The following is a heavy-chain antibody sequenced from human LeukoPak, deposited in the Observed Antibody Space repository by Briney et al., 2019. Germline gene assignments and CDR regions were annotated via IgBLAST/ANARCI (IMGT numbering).Heavy chain of an antibody. CDR1: GFTFSDYY. CDR3: AKDFSHYDILTGYFGY. D-gene: IGHD3-9*01. J-gene: IGHJ4*02. CDR2: ISSSGSTI. V-gene: IGHV3-11*01. Sequence: PGGSLRLSCAASGFTFSDYYMSWIRQAPGKGLEWVSYISSSGSTIYYADSVKGRFTISRDNAKNSLYLQMNSLRAEDTAVYYCAKDFSHYDILTGYFGYWGQGTLVTVSS.